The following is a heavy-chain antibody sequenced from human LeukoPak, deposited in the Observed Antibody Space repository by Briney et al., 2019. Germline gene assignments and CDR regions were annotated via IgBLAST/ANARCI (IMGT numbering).Heavy chain of an antibody. CDR1: GDSISSTAYY. CDR3: ARGEADYYGSGRYFDY. Sequence: PSETLSLTCTVSGDSISSTAYYWGWIRQPPGKGLEYIGYIYHSGSTYYNPSLKSRVTISVDRSKNQFSLKLSSVTAADTAVYYCARGEADYYGSGRYFDYWGQGTLVTVSS. V-gene: IGHV4-39*07. J-gene: IGHJ4*02. D-gene: IGHD3-10*01. CDR2: IYHSGST.